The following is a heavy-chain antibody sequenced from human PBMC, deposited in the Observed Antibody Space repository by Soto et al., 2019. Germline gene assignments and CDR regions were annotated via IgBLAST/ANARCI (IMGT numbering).Heavy chain of an antibody. CDR1: GFTFSSYA. CDR2: ISGSGGST. Sequence: GGSLRLSCAASGFTFSSYAMSWVRQAPGKGLEWVSAISGSGGSTYYADSVKGRFTISRDNSKNTLYLQMNSLRAEDTAVYYCAKSTRERPQNSRIYYYYGMDVWGQGTTVTVSS. D-gene: IGHD1-26*01. CDR3: AKSTRERPQNSRIYYYYGMDV. J-gene: IGHJ6*02. V-gene: IGHV3-23*01.